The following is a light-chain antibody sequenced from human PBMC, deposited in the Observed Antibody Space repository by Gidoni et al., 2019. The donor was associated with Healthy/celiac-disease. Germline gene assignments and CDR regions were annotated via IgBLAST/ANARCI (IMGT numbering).Light chain of an antibody. CDR2: DAS. Sequence: DSQMTQSPSSLSASVGDRVTITCQVSQDISNYLNWYQQKPGKAPKLLIYDASNLETGVPSRFSGSGSGTDFTFTISSLQPEDIATYYCQQYDSLPYTFGQGTKLEIK. V-gene: IGKV1-33*01. CDR1: QDISNY. CDR3: QQYDSLPYT. J-gene: IGKJ2*01.